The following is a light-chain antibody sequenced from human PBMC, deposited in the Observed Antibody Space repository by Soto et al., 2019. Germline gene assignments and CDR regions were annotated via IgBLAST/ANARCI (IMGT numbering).Light chain of an antibody. CDR1: SSNIGAGYD. CDR3: QSYDTSLSGFYV. CDR2: GNS. Sequence: QSVLTQPPSVSGAPGQRVTISCTGSSSNIGAGYDVHWYQQVPGTAPKLLIYGNSNRPSGVPDRFSGSKSGTSASLAITGLQAEDEADYYCQSYDTSLSGFYVFGTGTKGTVL. V-gene: IGLV1-40*01. J-gene: IGLJ1*01.